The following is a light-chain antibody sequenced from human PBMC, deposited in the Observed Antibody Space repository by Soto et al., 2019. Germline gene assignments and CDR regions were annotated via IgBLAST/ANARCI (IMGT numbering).Light chain of an antibody. CDR1: QSVRSN. V-gene: IGKV3-20*01. Sequence: EIVMTQSPATLSVSPGERATLSCRASQSVRSNLAWYQQKPGQAPRLLIFGASIRVTGIPDRFIGSGSGTDFTLTISRLEPEDFAVYYCQHYVTSLTTFGQGTKVDI. CDR3: QHYVTSLTT. J-gene: IGKJ1*01. CDR2: GAS.